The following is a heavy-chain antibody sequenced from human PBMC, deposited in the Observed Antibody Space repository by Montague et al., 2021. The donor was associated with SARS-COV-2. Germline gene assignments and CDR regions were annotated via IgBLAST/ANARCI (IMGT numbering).Heavy chain of an antibody. CDR1: GVTFSSYE. D-gene: IGHD3-9*01. Sequence: SLRLSCAAAGVTFSSYEMNWVRQAPGKGLEWGSYISSSGSTIYYADSVKGRFTISRDNAKNSLYLQMNSLRAEDTAVYYCARGGGSYYDILTGYYSVRFYGGMDVWGQGTTVTVSS. V-gene: IGHV3-48*03. CDR2: ISSSGSTI. J-gene: IGHJ6*02. CDR3: ARGGGSYYDILTGYYSVRFYGGMDV.